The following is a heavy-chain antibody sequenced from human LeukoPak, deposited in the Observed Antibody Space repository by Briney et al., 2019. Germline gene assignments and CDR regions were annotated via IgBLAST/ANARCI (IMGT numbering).Heavy chain of an antibody. CDR1: GFTFSSYS. D-gene: IGHD2-15*01. J-gene: IGHJ5*02. Sequence: GGSLRLSCAASGFTFSSYSMNWVRQAPGKGLEWVSSIGRSSDYMYYADSVKGRFTISRDNAKHSLYLQMNSLRAEDTAVYYCARDGGPRYCNGGSGYLWFDPWGQGTLVTVSS. V-gene: IGHV3-21*01. CDR2: IGRSSDYM. CDR3: ARDGGPRYCNGGSGYLWFDP.